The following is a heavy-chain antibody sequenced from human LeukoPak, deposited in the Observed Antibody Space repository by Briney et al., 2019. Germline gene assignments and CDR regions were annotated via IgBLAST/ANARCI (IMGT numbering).Heavy chain of an antibody. D-gene: IGHD6-19*01. J-gene: IGHJ5*02. CDR3: ARGSPVAGTENWFDP. V-gene: IGHV4-34*01. CDR1: GGSFNGYY. Sequence: SETLSLTCAVYGGSFNGYYWSWIRQPPGKGLEWIGEINHSGSTNYNPSLKSRVTISVDTSKNQFSLKLSSVTAADTAVYYCARGSPVAGTENWFDPWGQGTLVTVSS. CDR2: INHSGST.